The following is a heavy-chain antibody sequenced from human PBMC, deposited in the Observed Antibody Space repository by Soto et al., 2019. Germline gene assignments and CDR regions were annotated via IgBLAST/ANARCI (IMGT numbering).Heavy chain of an antibody. CDR3: ARGGLRYYGSGSYRYWFDP. Sequence: GGSLRLSCAASGFTFSSYDMHWVRQATGKGLEWVSAIGTAGDTYYPGSVKGRFTISRENAKNSLYLQMNSLRAEDTAVYYCARGGLRYYGSGSYRYWFDPWGQGTLVTVSS. D-gene: IGHD3-10*01. J-gene: IGHJ5*02. CDR2: IGTAGDT. CDR1: GFTFSSYD. V-gene: IGHV3-13*01.